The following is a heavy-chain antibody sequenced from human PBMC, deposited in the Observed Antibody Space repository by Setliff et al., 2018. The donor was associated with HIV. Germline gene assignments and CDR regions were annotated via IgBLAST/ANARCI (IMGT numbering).Heavy chain of an antibody. D-gene: IGHD1-20*01. CDR3: GREIWYTVFD. V-gene: IGHV3-7*03. CDR2: IKEDGSEK. J-gene: IGHJ3*01. Sequence: PGGSLRLSCAASGFTFSRSWMSWVRQAPGKGLEWVANIKEDGSEKRYVDSVKGRFTISRDNAKNSLYLQMNSLRDEDTAVYYCGREIWYTVFDWGQGTMVTVSS. CDR1: GFTFSRSW.